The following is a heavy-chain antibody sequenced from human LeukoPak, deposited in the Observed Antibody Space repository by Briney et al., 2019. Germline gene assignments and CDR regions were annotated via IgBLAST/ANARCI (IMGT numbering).Heavy chain of an antibody. D-gene: IGHD3-22*01. CDR2: ISWNSGSI. Sequence: PGGSLRLSCAASGFTFDDYAMHRVRQAPGKGLEWVSGISWNSGSIGYADSVKGRFTISRDNAKNSLYLQMNSLRAEDTALYYCAKSYYYDTPAAFDIWGQGTMVTVSS. CDR3: AKSYYYDTPAAFDI. V-gene: IGHV3-9*01. J-gene: IGHJ3*02. CDR1: GFTFDDYA.